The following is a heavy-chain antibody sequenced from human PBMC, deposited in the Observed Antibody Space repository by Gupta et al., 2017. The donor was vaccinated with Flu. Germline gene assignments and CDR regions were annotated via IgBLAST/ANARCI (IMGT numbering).Heavy chain of an antibody. V-gene: IGHV4-39*01. CDR3: ARLSPATETYGMDV. J-gene: IGHJ6*02. CDR1: GGSISSSSYY. CDR2: IYYSGST. Sequence: QLQLQESGPGLVKPSETLSLTCTVSGGSISSSSYYWGWIRQPPGKGLEWIGSIYYSGSTYYNPSLKSRVTISVDTSKNQFSLKLSSVTAADTAVYYCARLSPATETYGMDVWGQGTTVTVSS. D-gene: IGHD1-26*01.